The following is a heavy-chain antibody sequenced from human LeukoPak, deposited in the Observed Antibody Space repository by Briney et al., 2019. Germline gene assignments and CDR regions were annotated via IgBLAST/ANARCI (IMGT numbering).Heavy chain of an antibody. V-gene: IGHV3-53*01. Sequence: PGGSLRLSCASSGFTVNSNYMTWVRQAPGKGLEWVSVIYSGGDTFYADSVKGRFTISRDNAKNSLYLQMNSLRAEDTAVYYCARDILTGTTEPEFYFDYWGQGTLVTVSS. CDR1: GFTVNSNY. CDR3: ARDILTGTTEPEFYFDY. D-gene: IGHD1-7*01. J-gene: IGHJ4*02. CDR2: IYSGGDT.